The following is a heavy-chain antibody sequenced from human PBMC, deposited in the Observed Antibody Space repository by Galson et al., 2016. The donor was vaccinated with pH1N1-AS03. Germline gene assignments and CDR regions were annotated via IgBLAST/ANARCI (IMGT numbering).Heavy chain of an antibody. CDR2: IQYDESYR. Sequence: SLRLSCAASGFTLSGYGMHWVRQAPGKGPEWVAFIQYDESYRNYADSVKGRFSISRDTSKNTLYLRMNSLRVEDTAMFYCVKESPKEAGDYWGQGTLVTVSS. J-gene: IGHJ4*02. CDR3: VKESPKEAGDY. CDR1: GFTLSGYG. V-gene: IGHV3-30*02.